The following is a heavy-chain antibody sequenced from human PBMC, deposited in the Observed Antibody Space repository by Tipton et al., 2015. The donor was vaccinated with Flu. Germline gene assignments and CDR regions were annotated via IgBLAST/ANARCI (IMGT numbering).Heavy chain of an antibody. CDR1: GFNFSDYW. J-gene: IGHJ4*02. Sequence: GSLRLSCEASGFNFSDYWMTWVRQAPGKGLEWVANIKQDGSEKHYVDSVKGRFTISRDNAKNSLYLQMNSLRAEDTAVYYCARDRQGAYWGQGTLVTVSS. CDR2: IKQDGSEK. D-gene: IGHD3-16*01. V-gene: IGHV3-7*01. CDR3: ARDRQGAY.